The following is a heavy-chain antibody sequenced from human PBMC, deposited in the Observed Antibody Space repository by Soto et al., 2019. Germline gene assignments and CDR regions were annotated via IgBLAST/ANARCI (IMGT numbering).Heavy chain of an antibody. CDR2: INPSGDST. CDR3: ARDNSHQATWWLDP. J-gene: IGHJ5*02. V-gene: IGHV1-46*01. D-gene: IGHD5-12*01. Sequence: QAQLVQSGAEVKKPGASVRVSCKASGFTFINYYMHWVRQAPGQGLEWMGVINPSGDSTNYAQKFLCRVYMTRDTATSTVYIDLSILRSEDTAVYYCARDNSHQATWWLDPWGQGTLVTVSS. CDR1: GFTFINYY.